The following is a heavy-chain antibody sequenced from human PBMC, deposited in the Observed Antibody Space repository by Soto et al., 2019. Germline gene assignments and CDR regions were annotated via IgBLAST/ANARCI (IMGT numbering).Heavy chain of an antibody. CDR1: GFTFSSYT. CDR3: AKDRDFLWCYGMDV. J-gene: IGHJ6*02. D-gene: IGHD3-3*01. Sequence: EVQLLESGGGLVQPGGSLRLSCAASGFTFSSYTMSWVRQAPRKGLEWVSAISGSGGSTYYADPVKGRLTISRDNSKNTLYLQMNSLRAEDTAVYYCAKDRDFLWCYGMDVWGQGTTVTVSS. V-gene: IGHV3-23*01. CDR2: ISGSGGST.